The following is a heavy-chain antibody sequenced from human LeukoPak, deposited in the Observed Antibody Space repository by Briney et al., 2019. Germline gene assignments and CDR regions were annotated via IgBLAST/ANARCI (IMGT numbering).Heavy chain of an antibody. CDR2: ISDSGGNT. CDR1: GFTFNSYA. CDR3: ARHRSSWLIDY. V-gene: IGHV3-23*01. Sequence: PGGSLRLSCAASGFTFNSYAMSWVRQAPWERLQWASGISDSGGNTYYADSVRGRFTISRDNSKNTLYLQMNSPRAEDTAVYYCARHRSSWLIDYWGQGTLVTVSS. D-gene: IGHD6-6*01. J-gene: IGHJ4*02.